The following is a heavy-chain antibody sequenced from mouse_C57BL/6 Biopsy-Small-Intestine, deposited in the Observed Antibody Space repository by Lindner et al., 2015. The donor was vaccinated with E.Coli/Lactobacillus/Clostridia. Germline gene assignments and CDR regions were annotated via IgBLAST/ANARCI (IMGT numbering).Heavy chain of an antibody. J-gene: IGHJ4*01. CDR2: IIPIFGTP. Sequence: SVKVSCKASGGIFSSSDISWVRQAPGQGLEWMGGIIPIFGTPNYAQKFQGRVTITADESTSTAYMELRSLRSEDTAVYFCAYGWATPYSDYWGQGTLVTVSS. V-gene: IGHV1-81*01. CDR1: GGIFSSSD. D-gene: IGHD1-1*02. CDR3: AYGWATPYSDY.